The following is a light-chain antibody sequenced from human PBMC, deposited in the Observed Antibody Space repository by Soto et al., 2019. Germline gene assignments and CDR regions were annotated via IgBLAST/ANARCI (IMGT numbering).Light chain of an antibody. V-gene: IGLV2-14*01. J-gene: IGLJ1*01. Sequence: QSVLTQPASVSGSPGQSITISCTGTSSDVGGYDYVSWYQQHPGKVPKLMIYDVSNRPSGVSNRFSGSKSGNTASLTISGLQAEDEADYYCSSYTTSGTLVFGTGTKVTV. CDR1: SSDVGGYDY. CDR3: SSYTTSGTLV. CDR2: DVS.